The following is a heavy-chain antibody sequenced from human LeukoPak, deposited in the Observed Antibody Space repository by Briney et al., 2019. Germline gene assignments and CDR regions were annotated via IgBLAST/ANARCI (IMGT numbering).Heavy chain of an antibody. V-gene: IGHV4-30-2*01. CDR2: IYHSGST. D-gene: IGHD5-18*01. J-gene: IGHJ4*02. Sequence: SQTLSLTCAVSGGSISSGGYSWSWIRQPPGKGLEWIGYIYHSGSTYYNPSLKSRVTISVDRSKNQFSLKLSSVTAADTAVYYCASVDTAMGGFDYWGQGTLVTASS. CDR3: ASVDTAMGGFDY. CDR1: GGSISSGGYS.